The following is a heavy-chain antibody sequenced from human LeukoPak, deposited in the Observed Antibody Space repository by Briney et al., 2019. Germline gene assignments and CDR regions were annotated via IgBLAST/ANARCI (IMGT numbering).Heavy chain of an antibody. V-gene: IGHV1-69*05. CDR1: RGTFSSYA. Sequence: SSVKVSCKASRGTFSSYAISWVRQAPGQGLEWMGGIIPIFGTANYAQKFRGRVTITTDESTSTAYMELSSLRSEDTAVYYCAVTKSGYSYGSPSYYFDYWGQGTLVTVSS. J-gene: IGHJ4*02. CDR3: AVTKSGYSYGSPSYYFDY. D-gene: IGHD5-18*01. CDR2: IIPIFGTA.